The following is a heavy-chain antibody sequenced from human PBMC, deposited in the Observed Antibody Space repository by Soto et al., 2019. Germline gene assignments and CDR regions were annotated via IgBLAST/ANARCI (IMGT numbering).Heavy chain of an antibody. D-gene: IGHD2-8*01. CDR2: IDTNGDT. V-gene: IGHV4-31*03. J-gene: IGHJ4*02. CDR1: GDSLRRGFHH. CDR3: ARCTVYYCPNDKCGFFFDH. Sequence: QVQLQESGSGLLKPSQTLSLDCSVSGDSLRRGFHHWSWIRQTPGKGLQLIGYIDTNGDTHYDPSLRNRLNMSIVTTESRFSLKVTSVTAADTAVYDWARCTVYYCPNDKCGFFFDHWGQGALVTVTS.